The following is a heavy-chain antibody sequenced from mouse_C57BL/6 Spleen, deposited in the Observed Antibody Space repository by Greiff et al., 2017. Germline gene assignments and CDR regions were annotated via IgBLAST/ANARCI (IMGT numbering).Heavy chain of an antibody. D-gene: IGHD2-10*01. CDR2: IDPSDSYT. J-gene: IGHJ4*01. V-gene: IGHV1-50*01. Sequence: QVQLQQPGAELVKPGASVKLSCKASGYTFTSYWMQWVKQRPGQGLEWIGEIDPSDSYTNYNQKFKGKATLTVDTSSSTAYMQLSSLTSEDSAVNYCAHTYDGNYSYCAMDYWGQGTSVTVSS. CDR3: AHTYDGNYSYCAMDY. CDR1: GYTFTSYW.